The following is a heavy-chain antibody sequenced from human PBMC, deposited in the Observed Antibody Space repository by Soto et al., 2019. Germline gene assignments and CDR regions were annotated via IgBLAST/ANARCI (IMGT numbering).Heavy chain of an antibody. Sequence: SETLSLTCTVSGGSISSSSYYWGWIRQPPGKGLEWIGSIYYSGSTYYNPSLKSRVTISVDTSKNQFSLKLSSVTAADTAVYYCARHDIVRIRTTVMFDYWGQGTLVTVSS. CDR3: ARHDIVRIRTTVMFDY. J-gene: IGHJ4*02. CDR2: IYYSGST. D-gene: IGHD4-17*01. CDR1: GGSISSSSYY. V-gene: IGHV4-39*01.